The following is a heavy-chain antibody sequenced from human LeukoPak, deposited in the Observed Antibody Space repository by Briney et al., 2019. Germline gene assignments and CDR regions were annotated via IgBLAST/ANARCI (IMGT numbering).Heavy chain of an antibody. D-gene: IGHD1-1*01. Sequence: PGGSLRLSCAASGFTFSSYSMNWVRQAPGKGLEWVSYISSSSSTIYYADSVKGRFTISRDNAKNSLYLQMNSLRAEDTAVYYCEAWTNGTTLSVGFDIWGQGTMVTVSS. V-gene: IGHV3-48*04. CDR2: ISSSSSTI. J-gene: IGHJ3*02. CDR3: EAWTNGTTLSVGFDI. CDR1: GFTFSSYS.